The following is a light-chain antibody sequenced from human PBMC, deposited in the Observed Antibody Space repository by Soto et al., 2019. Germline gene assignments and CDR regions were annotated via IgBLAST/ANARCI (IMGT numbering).Light chain of an antibody. J-gene: IGLJ1*01. CDR2: RNN. CDR3: AAWDDSLSGHYV. Sequence: GQRVTISCSGSPSNIGTNYVYWYHQLPGTAPKLLISRNNQRPSGVPDRFSGSKSGTSASLAISGLRSEDEGDYYCAAWDDSLSGHYVFGTGTKVTVL. CDR1: PSNIGTNY. V-gene: IGLV1-47*01.